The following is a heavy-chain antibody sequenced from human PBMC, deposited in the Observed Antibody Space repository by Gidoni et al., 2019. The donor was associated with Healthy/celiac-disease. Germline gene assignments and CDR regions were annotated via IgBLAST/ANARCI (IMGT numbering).Heavy chain of an antibody. V-gene: IGHV3-30*18. Sequence: QVQLVESGGGVVQPGRSLSLSCAASGFTFSSYGMHWVRQAPGKGLEWVAVISYDGSNKYYADSVKGRFTISRDNSKNTLYLQMNSLRAEDTAVYYCAKDFDYGEHGGGFDPWGQGTLVTVSS. CDR2: ISYDGSNK. CDR3: AKDFDYGEHGGGFDP. CDR1: GFTFSSYG. J-gene: IGHJ5*02. D-gene: IGHD4-17*01.